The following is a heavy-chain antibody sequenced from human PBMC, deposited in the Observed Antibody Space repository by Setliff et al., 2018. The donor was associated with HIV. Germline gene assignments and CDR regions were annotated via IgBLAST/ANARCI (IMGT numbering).Heavy chain of an antibody. D-gene: IGHD3-16*01. J-gene: IGHJ4*02. CDR2: ISGSGIGS. CDR3: AKDGGGLMITFGGVIDY. CDR1: GFTFSRYA. V-gene: IGHV3-23*01. Sequence: PGGSLRLSCAASGFTFSRYAMTWVRQAPGKGLEWVSAISGSGIGSYYADSVKGRFTISRDNSKNTLYLQMNSLRAEVTAMYYCAKDGGGLMITFGGVIDYWGQGTLVTVSS.